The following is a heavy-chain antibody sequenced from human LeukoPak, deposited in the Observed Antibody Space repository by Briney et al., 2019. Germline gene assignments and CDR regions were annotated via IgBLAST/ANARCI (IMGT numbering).Heavy chain of an antibody. V-gene: IGHV4-38-2*01. D-gene: IGHD3-10*01. CDR1: GYSISSGHY. CDR3: ARGSVRSNFDY. Sequence: SETLSLTCAVSGYSISSGHYWGWIRQPPGKGLEWIGSIYHSGSTYYNPSLKSRVTISVDTSKNQFSLKLSSVTAADTAVYYCARGSVRSNFDYWGQGTLVTVSS. J-gene: IGHJ4*02. CDR2: IYHSGST.